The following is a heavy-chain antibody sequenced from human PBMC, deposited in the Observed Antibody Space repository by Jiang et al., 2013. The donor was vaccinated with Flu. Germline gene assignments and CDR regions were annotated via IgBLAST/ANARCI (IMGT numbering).Heavy chain of an antibody. V-gene: IGHV4-39*07. J-gene: IGHJ3*02. CDR1: GGSISTSSYY. D-gene: IGHD4-17*01. CDR2: IYYTGTT. Sequence: LLKPSETLSLTCTVSGGSISTSSYYWGWIRQPPGKGLEWIGSIYYTGTTDYSPSLKSRVTISVDRAKNLLFLKVTSVTAADTGVYFCARDMTVTTNAFDTWGQGTMVTVSS. CDR3: ARDMTVTTNAFDT.